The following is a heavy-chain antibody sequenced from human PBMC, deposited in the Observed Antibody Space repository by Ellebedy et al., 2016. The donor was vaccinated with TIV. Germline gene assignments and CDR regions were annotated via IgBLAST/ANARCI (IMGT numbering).Heavy chain of an antibody. CDR1: GFTFSSYG. CDR3: VRDYSGSGNFDI. CDR2: IWYDGSDK. Sequence: GESLKISCSASGFTFSSYGMHCVRQAPGKGLEQVAVIWYDGSDKFYAGSVKGRFTISSHNSKNTLYLQMNSMRAEDTAVYYCVRDYSGSGNFDIWGLGAMVTVSS. J-gene: IGHJ3*02. V-gene: IGHV3-33*08. D-gene: IGHD3-10*01.